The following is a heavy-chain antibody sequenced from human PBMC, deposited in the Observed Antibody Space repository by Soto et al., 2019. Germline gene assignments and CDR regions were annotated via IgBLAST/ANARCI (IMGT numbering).Heavy chain of an antibody. CDR3: AKGGTAKLIY. CDR2: IYYTGDT. CDR1: GDSISNYY. D-gene: IGHD1-7*01. J-gene: IGHJ4*02. Sequence: SETLSLTCIVSGDSISNYYWSWIRQTPGKGLEWIGYIYYTGDTNYNPSLKSRVTMSVDTSKNQFSLKLTSVTAADTAIYYCAKGGTAKLIYWGQGTQVTVSS. V-gene: IGHV4-59*03.